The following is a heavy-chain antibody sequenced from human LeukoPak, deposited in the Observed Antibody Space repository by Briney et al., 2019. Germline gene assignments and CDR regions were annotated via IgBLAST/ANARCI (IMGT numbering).Heavy chain of an antibody. CDR1: GGSFSSYY. V-gene: IGHV4-39*07. Sequence: SETLSLTCAVYGGSFSSYYWGWIRQPPGKGLEWIGSIYYSGSTYYNPSLKSRVTISVDMSKNQFSLKLSSVTAADTAVYYCARERSYYYYYYMDVWGKGTTVTVSS. CDR3: ARERSYYYYYYMDV. CDR2: IYYSGST. J-gene: IGHJ6*03.